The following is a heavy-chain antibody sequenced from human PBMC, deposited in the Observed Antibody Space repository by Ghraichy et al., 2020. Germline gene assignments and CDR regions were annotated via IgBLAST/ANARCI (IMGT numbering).Heavy chain of an antibody. J-gene: IGHJ6*02. CDR2: ISPDGTFT. CDR1: RFTLSSSW. V-gene: IGHV3-74*01. Sequence: GGSLRLSCAASRFTLSSSWIHWVRQAPGGRLVWVSRISPDGTFTRYADSVKGRFTISRDNAKNTLYLQMNSLRVEDTAIYYCGRDYYYAMDVWGQGTTVTVSS. CDR3: GRDYYYAMDV.